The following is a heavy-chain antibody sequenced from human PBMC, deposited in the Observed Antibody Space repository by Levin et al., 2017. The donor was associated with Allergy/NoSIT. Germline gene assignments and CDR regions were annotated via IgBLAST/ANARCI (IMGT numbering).Heavy chain of an antibody. Sequence: GGSLRLSCAASGFTFSSYAMSWVRQAPGKGLEWVSAISGSGGSTYYADSVKGRFTISRDNSKNTLYLQMNSLRAEDTAVYYCARPPENRLRFLEWLLGYWGQGTLVTVSS. CDR3: ARPPENRLRFLEWLLGY. J-gene: IGHJ4*02. D-gene: IGHD3-3*01. CDR1: GFTFSSYA. V-gene: IGHV3-23*01. CDR2: ISGSGGST.